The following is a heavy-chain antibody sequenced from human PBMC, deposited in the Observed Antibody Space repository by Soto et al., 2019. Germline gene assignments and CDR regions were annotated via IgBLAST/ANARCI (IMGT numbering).Heavy chain of an antibody. V-gene: IGHV3-74*01. CDR3: ARRYCISTSCLFDY. CDR2: INSDGSST. J-gene: IGHJ4*02. D-gene: IGHD2-2*01. Sequence: GGSLRLSCAASGFTFSSYWMHWVRQAPGKGLVWVSRINSDGSSTSYADSVKGRFTISRDNAKNSLYLQVNSLRAEDTAVYYCARRYCISTSCLFDYWGQGTLVTVSS. CDR1: GFTFSSYW.